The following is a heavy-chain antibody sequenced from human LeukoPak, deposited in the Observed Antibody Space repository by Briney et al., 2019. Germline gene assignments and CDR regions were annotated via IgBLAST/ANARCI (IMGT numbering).Heavy chain of an antibody. CDR3: ARNNVWKTAVDFDF. J-gene: IGHJ4*02. CDR1: GYSFSSYW. CDR2: IYPRDSRT. D-gene: IGHD1-1*01. V-gene: IGHV5-51*01. Sequence: GESLKISCKGSGYSFSSYWIAWVRQMPGKGLEWMGVIYPRDSRTTYSPSFQDQVTISADKSISTAYLQWNSLQASDTAMYYCARNNVWKTAVDFDFWGQGTLVTVSS.